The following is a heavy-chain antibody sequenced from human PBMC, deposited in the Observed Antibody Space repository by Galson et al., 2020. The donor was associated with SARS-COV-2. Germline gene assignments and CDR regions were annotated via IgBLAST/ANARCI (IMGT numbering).Heavy chain of an antibody. D-gene: IGHD1-1*01. Sequence: SQTLSLTCVISGDSVSSNSAAWNWIRQSQSRGLEWLGRTYYTSIWYNDYGVSVKSRIIITPETSQNQFSLHLNSVTPEDTAVYYCARESIGTDSLDYWGQGTLVTVSS. J-gene: IGHJ4*02. CDR1: GDSVSSNSAA. CDR3: ARESIGTDSLDY. CDR2: TYYTSIWYN. V-gene: IGHV6-1*01.